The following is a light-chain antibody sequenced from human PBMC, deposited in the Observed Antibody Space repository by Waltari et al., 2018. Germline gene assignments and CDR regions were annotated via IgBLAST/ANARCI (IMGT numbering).Light chain of an antibody. CDR2: MVS. CDR3: MQGTHWPYT. J-gene: IGKJ2*01. Sequence: DVVMTQSPLSLPVTLGQPASISCRSSLSLVHTDGHTNLNWFQQRPGQSPRRLITMVSNRDSGVPDRFSGSGSGTDFTLEISRVEGEDVRVYYCMQGTHWPYTFGQGTKLEIK. CDR1: LSLVHTDGHTN. V-gene: IGKV2-30*02.